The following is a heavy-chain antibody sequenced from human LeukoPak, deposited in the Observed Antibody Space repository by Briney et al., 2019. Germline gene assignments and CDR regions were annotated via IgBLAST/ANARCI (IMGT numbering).Heavy chain of an antibody. J-gene: IGHJ4*02. CDR2: IDPSDSYI. Sequence: GESLKISCKGSGSSYTNYWISWVRQMPGTGLEWMGRIDPSDSYINHSPSFQGHVSISADKSVSTAYLQWSSLKASDSAMYYCARQPRGTVVFDYWGQGTLVTVSS. CDR1: GSSYTNYW. CDR3: ARQPRGTVVFDY. D-gene: IGHD4-23*01. V-gene: IGHV5-10-1*01.